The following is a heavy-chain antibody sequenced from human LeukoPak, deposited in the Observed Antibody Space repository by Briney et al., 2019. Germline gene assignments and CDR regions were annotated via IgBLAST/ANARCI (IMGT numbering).Heavy chain of an antibody. CDR2: ISSSSSYI. V-gene: IGHV3-21*01. CDR1: GFTFSSYS. CDR3: ARDHSAVAGDY. D-gene: IGHD6-19*01. J-gene: IGHJ4*02. Sequence: GGSLRLSCAASGFTFSSYSMNWVRQAPGKGLEWVSSISSSSSYIYYADSMKGRFTISRDNAKNSLYLQMNSLRAEDTAVYYCARDHSAVAGDYWGQGTLVTVSS.